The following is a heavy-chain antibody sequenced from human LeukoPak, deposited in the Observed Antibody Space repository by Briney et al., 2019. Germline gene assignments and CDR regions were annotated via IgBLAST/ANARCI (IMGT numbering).Heavy chain of an antibody. CDR3: ARVSASDPSKNYFDY. CDR2: IYYSGST. CDR1: GGSFSGYY. J-gene: IGHJ4*02. V-gene: IGHV4-59*01. D-gene: IGHD4/OR15-4a*01. Sequence: SETLSLTCAVYGGSFSGYYWSWIRQPPGKGLGWIGYIYYSGSTNYNPSLKSRVTISVDTSKNQFSLKLSSVTAADTAVYYCARVSASDPSKNYFDYWGQGTLVTVSS.